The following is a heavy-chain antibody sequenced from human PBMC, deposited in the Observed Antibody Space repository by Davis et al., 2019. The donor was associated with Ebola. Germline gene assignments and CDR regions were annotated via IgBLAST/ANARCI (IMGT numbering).Heavy chain of an antibody. CDR2: IKQDGSEK. CDR3: ARDPTRTYYDFWSGSSDYYYGMDV. CDR1: GFTFSRDW. J-gene: IGHJ6*02. Sequence: PGGSLRLSCVGSGFTFSRDWMTWLRQAPGKGLEWVANIKQDGSEKYYVDSVKGRFTISRDNAKNSVFLQMNSLRAEDTAVYYCARDPTRTYYDFWSGSSDYYYGMDVWCQGTTVTVSS. V-gene: IGHV3-7*01. D-gene: IGHD3-3*01.